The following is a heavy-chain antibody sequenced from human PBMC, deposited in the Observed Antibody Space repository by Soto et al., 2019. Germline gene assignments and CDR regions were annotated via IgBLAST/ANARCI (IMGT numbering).Heavy chain of an antibody. J-gene: IGHJ4*02. Sequence: QVQVQDSGPGLVKPSGPLSLNCAVSGVSITSNKWWSWVRLPPGKGLEWIGAIYLSGTTHSNPSLESRLTISLDKSKNQFSLKLSSVTAADATVYYCARVGKNDSAHLDYWGQGTLVTVSS. CDR3: ARVGKNDSAHLDY. CDR2: IYLSGTT. CDR1: GVSITSNKW. V-gene: IGHV4-4*02. D-gene: IGHD5-18*01.